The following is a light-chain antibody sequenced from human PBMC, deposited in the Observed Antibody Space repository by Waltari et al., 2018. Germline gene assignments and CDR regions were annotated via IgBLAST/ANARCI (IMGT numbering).Light chain of an antibody. CDR3: MQALQTPAYT. V-gene: IGKV2-28*01. J-gene: IGKJ2*01. Sequence: DIVMTQSPLSLPVTPGESASISCRSSQSLLHANGYNYLDWYLQKPGQSPQLLIYLGSNRASGVPERFSGSGSGTDFTLKISKVEAEDVGVYYCMQALQTPAYTFGQGTKLEI. CDR2: LGS. CDR1: QSLLHANGYNY.